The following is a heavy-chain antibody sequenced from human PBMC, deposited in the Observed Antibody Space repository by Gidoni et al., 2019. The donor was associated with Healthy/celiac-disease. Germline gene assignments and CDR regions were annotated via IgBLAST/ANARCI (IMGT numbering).Heavy chain of an antibody. CDR3: ANRDYYGSGSYVESNRY. J-gene: IGHJ4*02. CDR1: GFTFSSYA. CDR2: ISGSGGST. D-gene: IGHD3-10*01. Sequence: EVQLLESGGGLVQPGGSLRLSCAASGFTFSSYAMSWVRQAPGKGLEWVSAISGSGGSTYYADSVKGRFTISRDNSKNTLYLQMNSLRAEDTAVYYCANRDYYGSGSYVESNRYWGQGTLVTVSS. V-gene: IGHV3-23*01.